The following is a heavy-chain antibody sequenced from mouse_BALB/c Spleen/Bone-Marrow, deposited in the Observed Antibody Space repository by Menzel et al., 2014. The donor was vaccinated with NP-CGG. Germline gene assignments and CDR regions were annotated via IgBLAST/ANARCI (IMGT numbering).Heavy chain of an antibody. CDR2: IDPAHGHT. CDR1: GFTIKDTY. J-gene: IGHJ1*01. V-gene: IGHV14-3*02. Sequence: EVQLQQSGAALVTPGASVTLSCTASGFTIKDTYMHWVKQRPEQGLEWLGRIDPAHGHTKYDPKFQGKATITADTSSNTAYLQLSSRTSEDTAVDYCATRRTDWYCEVGGAGTTVTGSS. CDR3: ATRRTDWYCEV. D-gene: IGHD3-3*01.